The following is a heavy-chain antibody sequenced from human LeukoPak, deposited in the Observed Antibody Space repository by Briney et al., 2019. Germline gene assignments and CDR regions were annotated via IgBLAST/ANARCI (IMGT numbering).Heavy chain of an antibody. CDR3: ARDFTPEWFDIH. V-gene: IGHV3-30*04. CDR2: ISYDGSDE. D-gene: IGHD3-3*01. CDR1: GLAFSSYS. J-gene: IGHJ4*02. Sequence: GGSLRLSCVAPGLAFSSYSMHWVRQAPGKGLEWVGVISYDGSDEYYTDSVKGRFTISRDNSKNTVYLQMNSLRADDTAVYYCARDFTPEWFDIHWGQGTLVTVS.